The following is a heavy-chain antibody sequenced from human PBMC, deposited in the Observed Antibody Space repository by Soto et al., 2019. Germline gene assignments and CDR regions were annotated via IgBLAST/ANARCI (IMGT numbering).Heavy chain of an antibody. D-gene: IGHD1-26*01. CDR3: ARASGSSYWFDP. Sequence: SETLSLTCTVSGGTIKSGDYYWSWIRQPPGKGLEWIGYIYYNGNTNYAQKLQGRVTMTTDTSTSTAYMELRSLRSDDTAVYYCARASGSSYWFDPWGQGTLVTVSS. V-gene: IGHV4-30-4*02. CDR2: IYYNGNT. CDR1: GGTIKSGDYY. J-gene: IGHJ5*02.